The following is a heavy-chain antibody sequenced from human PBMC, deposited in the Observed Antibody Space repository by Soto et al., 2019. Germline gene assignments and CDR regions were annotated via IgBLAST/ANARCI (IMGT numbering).Heavy chain of an antibody. CDR1: GFTFSSYA. CDR3: AKAWVMVRGVIPLHFDY. J-gene: IGHJ4*02. Sequence: PGGSLRLSCAASGFTFSSYAMSWVRQAPGKGLEWVSAISGSGGSTYYADSVKGRFTISRDNSKNTLYLQMNSLRAEDTAVYYCAKAWVMVRGVIPLHFDYWGQGTLVTVSS. D-gene: IGHD3-10*01. V-gene: IGHV3-23*01. CDR2: ISGSGGST.